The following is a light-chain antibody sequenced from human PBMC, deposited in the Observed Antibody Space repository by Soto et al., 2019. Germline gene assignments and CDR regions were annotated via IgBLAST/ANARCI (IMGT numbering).Light chain of an antibody. CDR1: QSFRGL. CDR2: DAY. J-gene: IGKJ5*01. Sequence: EVVLTQSPVTLSLSPGERATLSCRASQSFRGLLAWYQQKPGQAPRLLIYDAYNRATGIPPRFSGSGSGTDFTLTNSSLEPEDCTVYYCQQRHIWPITFGQGTRLEIK. CDR3: QQRHIWPIT. V-gene: IGKV3-11*01.